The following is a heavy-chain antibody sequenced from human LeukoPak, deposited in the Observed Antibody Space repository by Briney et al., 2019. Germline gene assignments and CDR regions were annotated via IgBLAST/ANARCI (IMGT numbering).Heavy chain of an antibody. D-gene: IGHD5-12*01. V-gene: IGHV1-18*01. CDR3: ARDSGCDY. J-gene: IGHJ4*02. Sequence: ASVKVSCKASGYTFTSYGISWVRQAPGQGLEWMGWINTDTGNTNYAQKLQGRVTVTTDTSTSTAYMELRSLRSDDTAVYYCARDSGCDYWGQGTLVTVSS. CDR2: INTDTGNT. CDR1: GYTFTSYG.